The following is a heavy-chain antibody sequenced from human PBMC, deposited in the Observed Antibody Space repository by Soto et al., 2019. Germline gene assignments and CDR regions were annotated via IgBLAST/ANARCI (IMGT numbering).Heavy chain of an antibody. CDR3: ARKAWTRLDY. CDR1: GSSLSTPVW. D-gene: IGHD1-1*01. V-gene: IGHV4-4*02. CDR2: VFHSGSA. Sequence: QLQLQESGPGLVKPSGTLSLTCGVSGSSLSTPVWWSWVRLPPGKGLEWIGEVFHSGSANYNPSLQSRVTISLDKSTNQFSLRLSSVTAADTAVYYCARKAWTRLDYWGQGALVTVSS. J-gene: IGHJ4*02.